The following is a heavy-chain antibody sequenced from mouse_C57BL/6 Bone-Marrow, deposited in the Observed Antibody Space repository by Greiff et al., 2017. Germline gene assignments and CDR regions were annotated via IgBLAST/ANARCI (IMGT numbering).Heavy chain of an antibody. CDR3: TRDEDRYSSGWRFAY. Sequence: VQLQQSGAELVKPGASVKLSCKASGYTFTEYTIHWVKQRSGQGLEWIGWFYPGSGGIKYNEKFKDKATLTADKSSSTVYMELSRLTSEDSAVYYCTRDEDRYSSGWRFAYWGQGTLVTVSA. V-gene: IGHV1-62-2*01. CDR2: FYPGSGGI. CDR1: GYTFTEYT. J-gene: IGHJ3*01. D-gene: IGHD3-2*02.